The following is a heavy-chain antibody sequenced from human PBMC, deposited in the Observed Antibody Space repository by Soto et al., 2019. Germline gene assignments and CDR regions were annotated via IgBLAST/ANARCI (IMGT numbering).Heavy chain of an antibody. CDR1: GGSISSFTYY. D-gene: IGHD5-12*01. Sequence: KTSETLSLTCSVSGGSISSFTYYWGWIRQPPGKGLEWIGTVYYNENTYYNPSLKSRVTITVDTAKNQFSLNLRSVTAADTAVYFCARFTYKSGFNWFDPWGQGTQVTVSS. CDR2: VYYNENT. CDR3: ARFTYKSGFNWFDP. J-gene: IGHJ5*02. V-gene: IGHV4-39*07.